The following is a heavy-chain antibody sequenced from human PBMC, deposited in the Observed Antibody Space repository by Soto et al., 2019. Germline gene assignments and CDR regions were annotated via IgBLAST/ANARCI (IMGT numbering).Heavy chain of an antibody. CDR3: ARNQAGTVFGLPTHFYYMDV. CDR1: GVPVSDYY. V-gene: IGHV4-59*02. J-gene: IGHJ6*03. CDR2: TYYTGRT. Sequence: SEILSLTCSVSGVPVSDYYWSWIRQATGKGLEWIGYTYYTGRTDFNPSLKSRLSMSVDTSKNQFSLELTSVTAADTAVYYCARNQAGTVFGLPTHFYYMDVWGKGTTVTVSS. D-gene: IGHD3-3*01.